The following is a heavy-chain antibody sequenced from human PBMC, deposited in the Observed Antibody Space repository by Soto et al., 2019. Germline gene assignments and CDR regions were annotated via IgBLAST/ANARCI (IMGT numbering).Heavy chain of an antibody. J-gene: IGHJ6*02. CDR1: GFTFSTYS. D-gene: IGHD2-2*02. CDR2: ISSRSDI. V-gene: IGHV3-21*01. Sequence: GGSLRLSCVGSGFTFSTYSINWVRQAPGKGLEWVSSISSRSDIYYADSVKGRFTIPRDNAKNSVSLQMNSLRAEDTAVYYCAREYTAWPLAYGLDVWGQGTTVTVSS. CDR3: AREYTAWPLAYGLDV.